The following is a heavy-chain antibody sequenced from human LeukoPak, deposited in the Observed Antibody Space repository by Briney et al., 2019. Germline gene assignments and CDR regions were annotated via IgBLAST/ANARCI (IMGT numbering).Heavy chain of an antibody. D-gene: IGHD3-22*01. J-gene: IGHJ3*02. CDR2: ISGSGGST. Sequence: GGSLRLSCAASGLTFSSYSMNWVRQAPGKGLEWVSAISGSGGSTYYADSVKGRFTISRDNSKNTLYLQMNSLRAEDTAVYYCAKDNSGYYPKNDAFDIWGQGTMVTVSS. CDR1: GLTFSSYS. V-gene: IGHV3-23*01. CDR3: AKDNSGYYPKNDAFDI.